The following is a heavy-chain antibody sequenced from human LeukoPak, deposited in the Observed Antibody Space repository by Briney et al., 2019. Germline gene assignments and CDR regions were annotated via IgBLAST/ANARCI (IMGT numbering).Heavy chain of an antibody. CDR1: GFTVSDNY. J-gene: IGHJ4*02. CDR2: MYSGGDT. V-gene: IGHV3-66*01. Sequence: GGSLRLSCAASGFTVSDNYMSWVRQAPGKGLEWVSVMYSGGDTYYANSVKGRFTFSRDISKNTLYLQMNGLRAEDTAVYYCAREGTTWCPDYWGQGTLVTVSS. CDR3: AREGTTWCPDY. D-gene: IGHD2-8*02.